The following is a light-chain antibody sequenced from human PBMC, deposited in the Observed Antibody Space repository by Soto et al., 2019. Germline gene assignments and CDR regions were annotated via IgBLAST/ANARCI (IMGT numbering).Light chain of an antibody. CDR1: QSVSSSY. CDR3: QQYQSLT. J-gene: IGKJ4*01. Sequence: IVLTQSPGTLSLSPGERATLSCRASQSVSSSYLAWYQQKPGQAPRLLIYGASSRATGIPDRFSGSGSGTEFTLTISSLQSEDSAVYYCQQYQSLTFGGGTKV. V-gene: IGKV3-20*01. CDR2: GAS.